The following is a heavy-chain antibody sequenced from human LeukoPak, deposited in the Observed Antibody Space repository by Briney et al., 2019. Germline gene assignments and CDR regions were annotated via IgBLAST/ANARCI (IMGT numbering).Heavy chain of an antibody. V-gene: IGHV3-15*01. CDR2: IKSKTDGGTT. Sequence: PGGSLRLSCAASGFTFSNAWMSWVRQAPGKGLEWVGRIKSKTDGGTTDYAAPVKGRFTISRDDSKNTLYLQMNSLKTEDTAVYYCTTDLGGPYSFGYFDYWGQGTLVTVSS. CDR1: GFTFSNAW. D-gene: IGHD3-16*01. J-gene: IGHJ4*02. CDR3: TTDLGGPYSFGYFDY.